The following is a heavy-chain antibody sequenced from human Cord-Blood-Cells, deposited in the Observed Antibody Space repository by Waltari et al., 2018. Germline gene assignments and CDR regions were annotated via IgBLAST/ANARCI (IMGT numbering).Heavy chain of an antibody. CDR3: ARGGGYDAFDI. Sequence: QLQLQESGPGLVKPSETLSLTCTVSGGSISSSSYSWGWIRQPPGKGLEWIGSIYYSGSTYYNPSLKSRVTISVDTSKNQFSLKLSSVTAADTAVYYCARGGGYDAFDIWGQGTMVTVSS. CDR2: IYYSGST. D-gene: IGHD3-22*01. CDR1: GGSISSSSYS. V-gene: IGHV4-39*07. J-gene: IGHJ3*02.